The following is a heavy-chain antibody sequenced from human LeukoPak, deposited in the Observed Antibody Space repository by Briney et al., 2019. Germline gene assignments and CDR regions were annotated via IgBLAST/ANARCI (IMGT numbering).Heavy chain of an antibody. Sequence: PGRSLRLSCAASGFTFSSYAMHWVRQAPGKGLEWVAVISYDGSNKYYADSVKGRFTISRDNSKNTLYLQMNSLRAEDTAVYYCAGGLPYDIFSQPTTDWGQGTLVTVSS. J-gene: IGHJ4*02. CDR1: GFTFSSYA. V-gene: IGHV3-30*04. CDR3: AGGLPYDIFSQPTTD. CDR2: ISYDGSNK. D-gene: IGHD3-9*01.